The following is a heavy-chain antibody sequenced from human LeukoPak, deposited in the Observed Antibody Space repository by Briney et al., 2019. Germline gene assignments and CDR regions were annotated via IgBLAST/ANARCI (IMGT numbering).Heavy chain of an antibody. CDR3: AKDLLRIAARLDAFDI. D-gene: IGHD6-6*01. Sequence: PGGSLRLSCAASGFTFSSYGMHWVRQAPGKGLEWVAFIRYDGSNKYYADSMKGRFTISRDNSKNTPYLQMNSLRAEDTAVYYCAKDLLRIAARLDAFDIWGQGTMVTVSS. CDR2: IRYDGSNK. V-gene: IGHV3-30*02. CDR1: GFTFSSYG. J-gene: IGHJ3*02.